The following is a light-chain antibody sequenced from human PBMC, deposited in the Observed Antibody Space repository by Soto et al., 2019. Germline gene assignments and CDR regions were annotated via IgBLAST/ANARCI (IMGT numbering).Light chain of an antibody. Sequence: EIVLTQAPGTLSLSPGERATLSCRARQIVSSSYLAWFQQKPGQAPRLLIYDASDRATGSPARFSGSGAVTYFTLTSSSLEPADFAVYYCQHGDNWARTFGPGTRLENK. CDR2: DAS. CDR1: QIVSSSY. CDR3: QHGDNWART. J-gene: IGKJ5*01. V-gene: IGKV3-11*01.